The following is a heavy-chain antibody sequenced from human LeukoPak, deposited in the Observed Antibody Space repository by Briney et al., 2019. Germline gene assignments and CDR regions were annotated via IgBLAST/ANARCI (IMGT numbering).Heavy chain of an antibody. D-gene: IGHD2-21*01. Sequence: GGSLRLSCAASGFTLSSNAMTWVGQAPGKGLEWVSGISASGGSTYYADSVKGRFTISSDNSKNTLYLQMNSLRAEDTAVYYCAKGRDTSPYWFFDLWGRGTLVTVSS. J-gene: IGHJ2*01. CDR2: ISASGGST. CDR1: GFTLSSNA. CDR3: AKGRDTSPYWFFDL. V-gene: IGHV3-23*01.